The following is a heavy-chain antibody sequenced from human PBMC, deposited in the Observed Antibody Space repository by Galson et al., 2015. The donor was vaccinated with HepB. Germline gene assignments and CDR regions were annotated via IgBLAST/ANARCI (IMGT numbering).Heavy chain of an antibody. CDR3: AKAVNYDILTGYYDY. J-gene: IGHJ4*02. CDR1: GFTFDDYA. Sequence: SLRLSCAASGFTFDDYAMHWVRQAPGKGLEWVSGISWNSGSIGYADSVKGRFTISRDNAKNSLYLQMNSLRAEDTALYYCAKAVNYDILTGYYDYWGQGTLVTVSS. CDR2: ISWNSGSI. D-gene: IGHD3-9*01. V-gene: IGHV3-9*01.